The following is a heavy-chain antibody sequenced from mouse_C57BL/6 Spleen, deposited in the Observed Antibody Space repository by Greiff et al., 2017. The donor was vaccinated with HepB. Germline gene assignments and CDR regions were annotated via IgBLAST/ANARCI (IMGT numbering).Heavy chain of an antibody. D-gene: IGHD1-1*01. CDR2: IYPGSGST. CDR1: GYTFTSYW. J-gene: IGHJ1*03. V-gene: IGHV1-55*01. Sequence: QVQLQQPGAELVKPGASVKMSCKASGYTFTSYWITWVKQRPGQGLEWIGDIYPGSGSTNYNEKFKSKATLTVDTSSSTAYMQLSSLTSEDSAVYYCATNYYGSSHLYFDVWGTGTTVTVSS. CDR3: ATNYYGSSHLYFDV.